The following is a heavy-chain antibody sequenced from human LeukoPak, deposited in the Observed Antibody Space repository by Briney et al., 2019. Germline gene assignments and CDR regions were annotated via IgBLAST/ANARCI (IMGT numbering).Heavy chain of an antibody. V-gene: IGHV4-31*03. CDR1: GGSISSGGYY. Sequence: SETLSLTCNVSGGSISSGGYYWSWIRQHPGKGLEWIGYIYYSGSTYCNPSLKSRVTISVDTSKNQFSLKLSSVTAADTAVYYCARDLPGSNWFDPWGQGTLVTVSS. CDR2: IYYSGST. J-gene: IGHJ5*02. CDR3: ARDLPGSNWFDP.